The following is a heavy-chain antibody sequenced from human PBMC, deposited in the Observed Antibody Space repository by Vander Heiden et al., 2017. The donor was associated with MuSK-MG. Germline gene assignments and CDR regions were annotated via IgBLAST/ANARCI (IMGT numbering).Heavy chain of an antibody. V-gene: IGHV4-59*01. CDR3: ARGLRRLRFDY. CDR2: IYYSGST. CDR1: GGSISSYY. Sequence: QVQLQESGPGLVKPSETLSLTCTVSGGSISSYYWSWIRQPPGKGLEWIGYIYYSGSTNYNPSLKSRVTISVDTSKNQFSLKLSSVTAADTAVYYCARGLRRLRFDYWGQGTLVTVSS. J-gene: IGHJ4*02. D-gene: IGHD4-17*01.